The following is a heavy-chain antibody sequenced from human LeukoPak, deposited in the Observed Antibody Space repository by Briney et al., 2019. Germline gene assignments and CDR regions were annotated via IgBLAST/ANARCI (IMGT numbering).Heavy chain of an antibody. V-gene: IGHV4-59*01. Sequence: PSETLSLTCTVSGGSISSYYWSWIRQPPGKGLEWIGYIYYSGSTNYNPSLKSRVTISVDTSKNQFSLKLSSVTAADTAVYYCASTSYYDSSGYYMDYWGQGTLVTVSS. CDR2: IYYSGST. CDR3: ASTSYYDSSGYYMDY. CDR1: GGSISSYY. J-gene: IGHJ4*02. D-gene: IGHD3-22*01.